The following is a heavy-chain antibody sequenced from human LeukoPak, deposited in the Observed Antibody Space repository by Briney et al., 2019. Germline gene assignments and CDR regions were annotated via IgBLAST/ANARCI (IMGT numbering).Heavy chain of an antibody. Sequence: PGGSLRLSCAASGFTFGSYALNWVRQAPGKGLEWVSTISGSGDSTYYADSVKGRFTISRDNSKNTLYLQMNSLRAEDTAVYYCAKALGAFDIWGQGTMVTVSS. CDR1: GFTFGSYA. J-gene: IGHJ3*02. CDR3: AKALGAFDI. V-gene: IGHV3-23*01. CDR2: ISGSGDST.